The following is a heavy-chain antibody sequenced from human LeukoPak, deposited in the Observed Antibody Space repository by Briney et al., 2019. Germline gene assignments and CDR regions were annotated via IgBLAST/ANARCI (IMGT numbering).Heavy chain of an antibody. CDR3: AKDHSSGYPDAFDI. V-gene: IGHV3-23*01. CDR2: ISPSGGIT. J-gene: IGHJ3*02. D-gene: IGHD3-10*01. Sequence: PGGSLRLSCATSGFSFSSYAMSWVRQAPGKGLEWVSGISPSGGITYYTDSVKGRFTISRDNSKNTVSLQMNSLRAEDTAVYYCAKDHSSGYPDAFDIWGQGTMVTVSS. CDR1: GFSFSSYA.